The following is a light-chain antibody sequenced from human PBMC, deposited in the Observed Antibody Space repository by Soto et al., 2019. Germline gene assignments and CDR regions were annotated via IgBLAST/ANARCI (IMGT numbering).Light chain of an antibody. J-gene: IGKJ5*01. CDR1: QSLSSRN. V-gene: IGKV3-20*01. CDR3: QQYVSAPIT. Sequence: ELVLTQSPGTLSLSPGERATLSCRASQSLSSRNLAWYQQKPGQAPRPLIYDASNRATGIPARLSGSGPGTDFTLTISRLEPEDFAVYYCQQYVSAPITFGQGTRLEIK. CDR2: DAS.